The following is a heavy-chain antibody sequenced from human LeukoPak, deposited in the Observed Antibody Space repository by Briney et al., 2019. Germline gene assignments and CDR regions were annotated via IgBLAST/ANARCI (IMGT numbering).Heavy chain of an antibody. J-gene: IGHJ4*02. CDR1: GGSISSYY. CDR3: ARRYCSSTSCYWDY. V-gene: IGHV4-59*08. Sequence: TSETLSLTCTVSGGSISSYYWSWIRQPPGKGLEWIGYIYYSGSTNYHPSLKSRVTISVDTSKNQFSLKLSSVTAADTAVYYCARRYCSSTSCYWDYWGQGTLVTVSS. D-gene: IGHD2-2*01. CDR2: IYYSGST.